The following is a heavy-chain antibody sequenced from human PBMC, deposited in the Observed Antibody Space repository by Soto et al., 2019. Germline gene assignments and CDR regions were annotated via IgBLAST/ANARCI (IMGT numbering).Heavy chain of an antibody. CDR2: IYYSGST. D-gene: IGHD1-26*01. CDR1: GGSISSYY. J-gene: IGHJ5*02. CDR3: ARHQGIVGATAHFDP. Sequence: SETVSLTCTVSGGSISSYYWSWIRQPPGKGLEWIGYIYYSGSTYYNPSLKSRVTISVDTSKNQFSLKLSSVTAADTAVYYCARHQGIVGATAHFDPWGQGTLVTVPS. V-gene: IGHV4-59*08.